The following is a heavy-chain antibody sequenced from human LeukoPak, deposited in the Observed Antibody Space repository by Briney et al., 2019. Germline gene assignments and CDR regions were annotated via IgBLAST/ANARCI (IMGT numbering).Heavy chain of an antibody. J-gene: IGHJ3*02. CDR3: ARDLGRNTYSSRLHDAFDI. V-gene: IGHV3-20*01. D-gene: IGHD6-13*01. CDR2: INWNGGST. Sequence: GGSLRLSCAASGFTFDDYGMSWVRQAPGKGLEWVSGINWNGGSTGYADSVKGRFTISRDNAKNSLYLQMNSLRAEDTALYHCARDLGRNTYSSRLHDAFDIWGQGTMVTVSS. CDR1: GFTFDDYG.